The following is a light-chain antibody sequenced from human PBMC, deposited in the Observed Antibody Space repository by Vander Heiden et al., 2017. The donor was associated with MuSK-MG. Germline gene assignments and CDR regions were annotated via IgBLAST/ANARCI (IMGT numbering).Light chain of an antibody. J-gene: IGKJ2*01. CDR3: QRSEGTPIT. Sequence: DIQLTHSPSSLSASVGDRVTITCRASQSISRFLNWYQQKPGKAPKLLIYDASGLQSGVPSRFTASGSGTDFTLTISRLQSEDFATYSFQRSEGTPITFGQGTRPEIK. CDR2: DAS. CDR1: QSISRF. V-gene: IGKV1-39*01.